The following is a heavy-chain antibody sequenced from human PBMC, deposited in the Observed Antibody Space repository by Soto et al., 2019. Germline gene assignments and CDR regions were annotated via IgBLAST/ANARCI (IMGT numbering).Heavy chain of an antibody. Sequence: QLQLQESGSGLVRPSQTLSLTCAVSGGSISSGGYSWNWIRQPPGKGLEWIGYIYHSGSTLYNPSLKRRVTISVDKSKIPFYLKLTSVTAADTAVYYCARDQLEGNWFDPWGQGTLVTVSS. D-gene: IGHD1-1*01. CDR3: ARDQLEGNWFDP. CDR1: GGSISSGGYS. J-gene: IGHJ5*02. CDR2: IYHSGST. V-gene: IGHV4-30-2*01.